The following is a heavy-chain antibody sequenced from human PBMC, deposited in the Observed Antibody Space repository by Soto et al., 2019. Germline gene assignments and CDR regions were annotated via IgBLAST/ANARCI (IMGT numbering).Heavy chain of an antibody. CDR1: GESISSSSYY. CDR2: IYYSGRT. Sequence: SETLSLTCIASGESISSSSYYWGWIRQPPGKGLEWIGSIYYSGRTYYNPSFKSRVTISIDTSKNQFSLKLSSVTATDTAVSSCARQRTTVVTQAYFDHWGQGALVTVSS. CDR3: ARQRTTVVTQAYFDH. D-gene: IGHD2-21*02. J-gene: IGHJ4*02. V-gene: IGHV4-39*01.